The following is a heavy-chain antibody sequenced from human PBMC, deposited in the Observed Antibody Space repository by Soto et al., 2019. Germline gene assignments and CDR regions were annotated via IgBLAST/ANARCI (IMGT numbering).Heavy chain of an antibody. V-gene: IGHV4-31*03. J-gene: IGHJ3*02. CDR3: ARGLDVFTPWKNAFDI. CDR2: IYYSGST. Sequence: SSETLSLTCTVPGGSISSGGYYWSWIRQHPGKGLEWIGYIYYSGSTYYNPSLKSRVTISVDTSKNQFSLKLSSVTAADTAVYYCARGLDVFTPWKNAFDIWGQGTMVTVSS. CDR1: GGSISSGGYY. D-gene: IGHD1-1*01.